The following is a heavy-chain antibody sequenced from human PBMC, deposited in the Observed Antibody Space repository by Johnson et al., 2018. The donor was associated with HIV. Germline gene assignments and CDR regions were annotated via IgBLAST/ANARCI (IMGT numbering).Heavy chain of an antibody. J-gene: IGHJ3*01. Sequence: QVQVLESGGGVVQPGGSLRLSCTASGFAFSNYGMHWVRQAPGKGLEWVTFIRYDGSNKFYADSVKGRFTISRDNSKNTLYLQMNSLRPEDTALYYCAKEVPDKFDVWGQGTMVTVSS. CDR1: GFAFSNYG. V-gene: IGHV3-30*02. CDR2: IRYDGSNK. CDR3: AKEVPDKFDV.